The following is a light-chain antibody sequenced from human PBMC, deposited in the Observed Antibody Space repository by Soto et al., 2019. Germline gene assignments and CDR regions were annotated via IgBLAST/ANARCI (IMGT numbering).Light chain of an antibody. Sequence: DIQMTQSPSSLSASVGDRITITCRASQIIDTWLAWYQQKPGIAPKLLIYKASSLENGVPSRFSGSGSGTEFTLTISSLQPDDFATYYCQQYETYSPWTFGQGTKVEVK. V-gene: IGKV1-5*03. CDR1: QIIDTW. J-gene: IGKJ1*01. CDR2: KAS. CDR3: QQYETYSPWT.